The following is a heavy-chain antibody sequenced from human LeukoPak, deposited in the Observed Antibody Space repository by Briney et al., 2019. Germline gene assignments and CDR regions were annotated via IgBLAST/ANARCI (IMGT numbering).Heavy chain of an antibody. D-gene: IGHD1-26*01. CDR3: ARDTGGGELMSYYYYYMDV. CDR2: ISSSSSTI. Sequence: PGGSLRLSCAASGFTFSSYSMNWVRQAPGKGLEWVSYISSSSSTIYYADSVKGRFTISRDNAKNSLYLQMNSLRAEDTAVYYCARDTGGGELMSYYYYYMDVWGKGTTVTVSS. J-gene: IGHJ6*03. V-gene: IGHV3-48*01. CDR1: GFTFSSYS.